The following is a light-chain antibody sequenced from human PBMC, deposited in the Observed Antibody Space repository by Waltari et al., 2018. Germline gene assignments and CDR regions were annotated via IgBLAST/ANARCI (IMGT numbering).Light chain of an antibody. CDR1: NIGDEN. J-gene: IGLJ1*01. Sequence: SYVLTQPPSVPVAPGKTARTTCGGNNIGDENVHWYQQKPGQAPVGVIYYNSDRPSGIAERFTGSNSGNTATLTIRRVEAGDEADYYCQVWDSTTDHRVFGTGTKVTVL. V-gene: IGLV3-21*04. CDR3: QVWDSTTDHRV. CDR2: YNS.